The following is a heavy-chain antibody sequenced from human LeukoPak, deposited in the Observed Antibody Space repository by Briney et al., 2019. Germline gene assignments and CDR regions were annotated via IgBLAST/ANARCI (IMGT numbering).Heavy chain of an antibody. CDR3: ASRTTVTSALSFDY. D-gene: IGHD4-11*01. J-gene: IGHJ4*02. CDR2: IYNTGST. V-gene: IGHV4-38-2*01. Sequence: SETLSLTCGVSGYFVSSGYYWGWIRQPPGKGLEWIGNIYNTGSTYYNPSLKSRVTISVDTSNNQFSLKLSSVTSADTAVYYCASRTTVTSALSFDYWGQGSLVIVSS. CDR1: GYFVSSGYY.